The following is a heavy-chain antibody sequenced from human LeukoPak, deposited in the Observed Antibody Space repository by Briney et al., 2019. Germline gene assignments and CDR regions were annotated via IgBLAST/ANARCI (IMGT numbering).Heavy chain of an antibody. D-gene: IGHD3-22*01. CDR3: ARDRIYYDTSGDVFDV. Sequence: SGGSLRLSCAASGITFSSYAMSWVRQAPGKGLEWVSSISGISGSAYYADSVKGRFTISRDNSKNTLYLQMNSLRAEDTAVYYCARDRIYYDTSGDVFDVWGQGTVVTVSS. CDR1: GITFSSYA. J-gene: IGHJ3*01. CDR2: ISGISGSA. V-gene: IGHV3-23*01.